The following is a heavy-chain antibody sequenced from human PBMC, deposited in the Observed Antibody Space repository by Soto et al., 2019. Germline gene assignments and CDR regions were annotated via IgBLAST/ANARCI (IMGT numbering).Heavy chain of an antibody. V-gene: IGHV3-74*01. CDR1: VFTFSNYL. J-gene: IGHJ4*02. CDR3: ARGPDYYDSSAYYGY. D-gene: IGHD3-22*01. CDR2: VNGDGSRT. Sequence: LXLACAASVFTFSNYLTYWVRQAPVKGLVWVSRVNGDGSRTTYADSVKGRFTISRDNAKNTLYLQMNSLRAEDTAVYYCARGPDYYDSSAYYGYWGQGTLVTVSS.